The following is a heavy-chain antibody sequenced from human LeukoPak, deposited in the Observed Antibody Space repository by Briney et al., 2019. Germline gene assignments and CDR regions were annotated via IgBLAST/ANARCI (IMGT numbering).Heavy chain of an antibody. CDR3: ASRFEWLSSFDY. J-gene: IGHJ4*02. CDR1: GFTFSSYA. D-gene: IGHD3-3*01. Sequence: GGSLRLSCAASGFTFSSYAMHWVRQAPGKGLERVALISHDGSSEYYRDSMKGRFTISRDNSRNTFYLQMNSLRAEDTAVYYCASRFEWLSSFDYWGQGTLVTVSS. V-gene: IGHV3-30*03. CDR2: ISHDGSSE.